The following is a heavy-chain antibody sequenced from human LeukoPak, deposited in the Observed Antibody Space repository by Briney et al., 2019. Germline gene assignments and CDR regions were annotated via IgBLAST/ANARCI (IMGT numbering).Heavy chain of an antibody. CDR1: GFTFSSYW. V-gene: IGHV3-7*01. CDR3: ARYYYGSGEPHFFDY. D-gene: IGHD3-10*01. Sequence: GGSLRLSCAASGFTFSSYWMSWVRQAPGKGLEWVANIKQDGSEKYYVDSVKGRFTISRDNAKSSLYLQMNSLRAEDTAVYYCARYYYGSGEPHFFDYWGQGTLVTVSS. J-gene: IGHJ4*02. CDR2: IKQDGSEK.